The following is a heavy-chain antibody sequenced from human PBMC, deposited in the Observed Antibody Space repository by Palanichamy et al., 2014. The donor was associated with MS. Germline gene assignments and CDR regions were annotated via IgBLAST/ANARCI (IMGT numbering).Heavy chain of an antibody. CDR2: IWYDGSNK. J-gene: IGHJ4*02. Sequence: SRYGMHWVRQAPGKGLEWVAVIWYDGSNKYYADSVKGRFTISRDNSKNTLYLQMNSPRAEDTAVYYCASESSGSYHDLDYWGQGTLVTVSS. V-gene: IGHV3-33*01. CDR3: ASESSGSYHDLDY. D-gene: IGHD1-26*01. CDR1: SRYG.